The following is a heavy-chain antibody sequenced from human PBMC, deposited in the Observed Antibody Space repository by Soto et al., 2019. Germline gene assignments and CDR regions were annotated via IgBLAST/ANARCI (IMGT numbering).Heavy chain of an antibody. V-gene: IGHV3-23*01. D-gene: IGHD2-21*02. CDR1: GFTFSSHA. Sequence: EVRLLESGGGLVQPGGSLRVTCETSGFTFSSHAMSWVRQAPGKGLEWVSSISGDGDSISYADSVKGRITISRDNSKYTLVLHMNSLTADDTAIYYCAKDRLRAVVVVSGIFDSWGQGALVSVSS. J-gene: IGHJ4*02. CDR3: AKDRLRAVVVVSGIFDS. CDR2: ISGDGDSI.